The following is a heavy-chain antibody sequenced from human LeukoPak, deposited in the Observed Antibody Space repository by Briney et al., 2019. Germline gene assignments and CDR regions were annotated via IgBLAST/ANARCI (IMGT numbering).Heavy chain of an antibody. V-gene: IGHV4-31*03. CDR3: ARVEMATISGYFFDY. CDR2: MYYSGST. D-gene: IGHD5-24*01. CDR1: GGSISSGGYY. Sequence: SETLSLTCTVPGGSISSGGYYWSWIRQHPGKGLEWIGYMYYSGSTYYNPSLKSRVTISVDTSKNQFSLKLSSVTAADTAVYYCARVEMATISGYFFDYWGQGTLVTVSS. J-gene: IGHJ4*02.